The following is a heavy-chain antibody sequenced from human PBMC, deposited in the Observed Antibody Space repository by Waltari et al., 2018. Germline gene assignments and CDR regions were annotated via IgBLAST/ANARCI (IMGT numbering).Heavy chain of an antibody. D-gene: IGHD1-26*01. J-gene: IGHJ5*02. CDR3: ARLPLGRDFFIWFDP. CDR1: GGSFSGYY. V-gene: IGHV4-34*02. Sequence: QVQLQQWGAGLLKPSETLSLTCGVYGGSFSGYYWSWIRQPPGKRLEWIGHINHHGTTKYHPSLKSRVTISLDTSKNQFSLNLKSVSAADTAVYYCARLPLGRDFFIWFDPWGQGTLVTVSS. CDR2: INHHGTT.